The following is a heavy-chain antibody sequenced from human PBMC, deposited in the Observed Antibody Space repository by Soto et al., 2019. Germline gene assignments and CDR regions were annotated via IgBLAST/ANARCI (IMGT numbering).Heavy chain of an antibody. CDR1: RFTFCSYA. CDR3: AKDQAVIVQKGRLDY. CDR2: ISGSGGST. Sequence: GGSLRLSCAACRFTFCSYAMSLVRQAPGKGLEWVSAISGSGGSTYYADSVKGRFTISRDNSKNTLYLQMNSLRAEDTAVYYCAKDQAVIVQKGRLDYWGQGP. V-gene: IGHV3-23*01. J-gene: IGHJ4*02. D-gene: IGHD1-1*01.